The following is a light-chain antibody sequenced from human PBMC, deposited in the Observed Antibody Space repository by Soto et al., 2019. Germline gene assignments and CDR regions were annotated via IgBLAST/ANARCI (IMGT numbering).Light chain of an antibody. V-gene: IGKV3-15*01. CDR2: GAS. CDR3: QQYNNWWT. J-gene: IGKJ1*01. CDR1: QSVSSS. Sequence: VMPQSPGNLSLSPGERSTLSCRASQSVSSSFLAWYQQKPGQAPRLLIYGASTRATGIPARFSGSGSGTEFTLTISSLQSEDFAVYYCQQYNNWWTFGQGTKVDIK.